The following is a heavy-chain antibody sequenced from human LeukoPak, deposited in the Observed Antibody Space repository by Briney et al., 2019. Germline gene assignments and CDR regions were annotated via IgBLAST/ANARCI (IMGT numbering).Heavy chain of an antibody. CDR3: ARGGGDQVFDY. V-gene: IGHV1-46*01. D-gene: IGHD4-17*01. CDR1: GYTFTSYY. CDR2: INPSGGST. Sequence: ASVKVSCKASGYTFTSYYMHWVRQAPGQGLEWMGIINPSGGSTSYAQKFQGRVTMTRNTSISTAYMELSSLRSEDTAVYYCARGGGDQVFDYWGQGTLVTVSS. J-gene: IGHJ4*02.